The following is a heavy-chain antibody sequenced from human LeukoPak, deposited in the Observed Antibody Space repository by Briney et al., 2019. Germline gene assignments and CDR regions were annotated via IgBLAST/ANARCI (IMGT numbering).Heavy chain of an antibody. CDR2: IYYSGST. J-gene: IGHJ6*02. V-gene: IGHV4-31*03. CDR1: GGPISSGGYY. D-gene: IGHD3-22*01. Sequence: SETLSLMCTVSGGPISSGGYYWSWIRQHPGKGLEWIGYIYYSGSTYYNPSLKSRVTISVDTSKNQFSMKLTSVTAADTAVYYCARSGGSSGLRYYYGVDVWGQGTTVTVSS. CDR3: ARSGGSSGLRYYYGVDV.